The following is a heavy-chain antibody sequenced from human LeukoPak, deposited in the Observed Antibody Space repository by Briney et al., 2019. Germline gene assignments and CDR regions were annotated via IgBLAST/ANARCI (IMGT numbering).Heavy chain of an antibody. J-gene: IGHJ4*02. CDR2: IYTSGST. D-gene: IGHD5-18*01. Sequence: PSETLSLTCTVSGGSISSYYWSWIRQPAGKGLEWIGRIYTSGSTNYNPSLKSRVTMSVDTSKNQFSLKLSSVTAADTAVYYCARAGYSYGYYYFDYWGQGTRSPSPQ. CDR1: GGSISSYY. CDR3: ARAGYSYGYYYFDY. V-gene: IGHV4-4*07.